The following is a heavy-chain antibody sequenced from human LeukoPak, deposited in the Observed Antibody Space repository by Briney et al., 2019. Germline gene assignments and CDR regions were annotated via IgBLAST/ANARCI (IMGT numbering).Heavy chain of an antibody. D-gene: IGHD1-26*01. CDR3: AKDRAGAEGRDAFDI. CDR2: ISGSGGST. CDR1: GFTFSSYA. J-gene: IGHJ3*02. Sequence: TGGSLRLSCAASGFTFSSYAMSWVRQAPGKGLEWVSAISGSGGSTYYADSVKGRFTISRDNSKNTLYLQMNSLRAEDTAVYYCAKDRAGAEGRDAFDIWGQGTMVTVSS. V-gene: IGHV3-23*01.